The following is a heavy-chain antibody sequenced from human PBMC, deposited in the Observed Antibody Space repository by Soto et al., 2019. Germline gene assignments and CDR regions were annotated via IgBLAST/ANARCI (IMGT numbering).Heavy chain of an antibody. Sequence: TVSRTCIVSGDSINTPHYYWSWIRQPPGKGLEWIGYIYYSGSTYYNPSLKSRVTISEDMSKNQFSLRLSSVTAADTAVYYCARGYYYDNSGRPPGEWGQGKLVTVSS. CDR2: IYYSGST. CDR1: GDSINTPHYY. CDR3: ARGYYYDNSGRPPGE. V-gene: IGHV4-30-4*01. D-gene: IGHD3-22*01. J-gene: IGHJ4*02.